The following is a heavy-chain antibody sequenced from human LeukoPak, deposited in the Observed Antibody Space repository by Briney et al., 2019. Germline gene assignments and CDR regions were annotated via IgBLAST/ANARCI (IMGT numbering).Heavy chain of an antibody. J-gene: IGHJ4*02. CDR2: INHSGST. D-gene: IGHD3-10*01. CDR3: ARGMVRGQRRDYFDD. Sequence: TSETLSLTCAVYGGSFSGYYWSWIRQPPGKGLEWIGEINHSGSTNYNPSLKSRVTISVDTSKNQFSLKLRSVTAADTAMYYCARGMVRGQRRDYFDDWGQGTLVTVSS. V-gene: IGHV4-34*01. CDR1: GGSFSGYY.